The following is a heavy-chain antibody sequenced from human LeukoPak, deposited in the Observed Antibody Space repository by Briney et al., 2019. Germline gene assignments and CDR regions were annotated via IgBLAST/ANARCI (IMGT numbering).Heavy chain of an antibody. CDR1: GGSFSGYY. D-gene: IGHD1-14*01. V-gene: IGHV4-34*01. J-gene: IGHJ5*02. CDR3: ARHKSGIDWFDP. CDR2: INHSGST. Sequence: SETLSLTCAVYGGSFSGYYWIWIRQPPGKGLEWIGEINHSGSTNYNPSLKSRVTISVDTSKNQFSLRVTSVTAADTALYYCARHKSGIDWFDPWGQGTLVTVSS.